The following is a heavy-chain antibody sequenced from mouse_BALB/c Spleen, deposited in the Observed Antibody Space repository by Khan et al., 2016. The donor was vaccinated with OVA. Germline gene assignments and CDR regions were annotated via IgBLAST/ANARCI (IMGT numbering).Heavy chain of an antibody. Sequence: EVELVESGPSPVKPSQTLSLTCSVTGDSITRGYWNWIRKFPGNKLDYMGYISYSGNTYCNPSLKSRISITRDTSKNQYYLQLNSVTTEDTATYYCACELRGFAYWGQETLVTVSA. V-gene: IGHV3-8*02. CDR3: ACELRGFAY. D-gene: IGHD1-1*01. CDR1: GDSITRGY. J-gene: IGHJ3*01. CDR2: ISYSGNT.